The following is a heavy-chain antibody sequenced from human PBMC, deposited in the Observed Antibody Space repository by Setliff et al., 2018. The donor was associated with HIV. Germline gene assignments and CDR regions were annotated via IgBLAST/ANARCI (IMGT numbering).Heavy chain of an antibody. D-gene: IGHD2-2*01. CDR1: GGSISSGYYY. CDR3: ARGFDYAQRPPLYYFDY. J-gene: IGHJ4*02. CDR2: IYYSGNP. Sequence: SQTLSLTCTVSGGSISSGYYYWSWIRQHPGKGLEWIGYIYYSGNPFYNPSLRSRATISLDTSKNQFSRKLSSVTAADTAVYYCARGFDYAQRPPLYYFDYWGQGTLVTVSS. V-gene: IGHV4-31*03.